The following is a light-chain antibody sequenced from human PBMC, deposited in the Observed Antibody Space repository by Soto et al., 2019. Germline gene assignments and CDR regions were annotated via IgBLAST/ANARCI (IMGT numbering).Light chain of an antibody. V-gene: IGKV3-11*01. Sequence: EIVLTQSPATLSLSPGERATLSCRASQSVSNYLAWYQQKPGQAPRLLIYDSSNRATGIPARFSVSGSGTDFPLTISSLEPEDFAVYYCQQRSNWPLLTCGGGTKVEIK. CDR1: QSVSNY. CDR3: QQRSNWPLLT. J-gene: IGKJ4*01. CDR2: DSS.